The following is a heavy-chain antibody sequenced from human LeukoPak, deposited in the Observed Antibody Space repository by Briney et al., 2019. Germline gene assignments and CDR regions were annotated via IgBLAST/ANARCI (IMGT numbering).Heavy chain of an antibody. CDR1: GFTFSSYW. J-gene: IGHJ4*02. V-gene: IGHV3-74*01. D-gene: IGHD6-6*01. Sequence: PGGSLRLSCAASGFTFSSYWMHWVRQAPGKGLVWVSRINTDGSSTSYADSVKGRFTISRDNAKNTLYLQMNSLRAEDTAVYYCARGSSSPWRTYYFDYWGQGTLVTVSS. CDR2: INTDGSST. CDR3: ARGSSSPWRTYYFDY.